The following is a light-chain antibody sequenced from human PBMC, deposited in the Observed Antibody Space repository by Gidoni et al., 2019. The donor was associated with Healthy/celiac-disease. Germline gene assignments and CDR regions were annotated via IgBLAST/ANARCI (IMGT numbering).Light chain of an antibody. J-gene: IGKJ1*01. CDR1: QSVSSN. V-gene: IGKV3-15*01. CDR3: QQYNNWPQT. CDR2: GAS. Sequence: ELVMTQSPATLSVSPGERATLSCRASQSVSSNLAWYQQKPGQAPRLLIYGASTRATGIPARFSGSGSGTAFTLTISSLQSEDFAVSYCQQYNNWPQTFGQXTKVEIK.